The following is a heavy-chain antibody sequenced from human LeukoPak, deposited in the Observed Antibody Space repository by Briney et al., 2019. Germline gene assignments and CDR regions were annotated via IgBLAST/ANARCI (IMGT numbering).Heavy chain of an antibody. J-gene: IGHJ4*02. V-gene: IGHV3-23*01. CDR1: GFTFSSYA. CDR3: AKDSGVHYYDSSGYMFSN. D-gene: IGHD3-22*01. Sequence: PGGSLRLSCAASGFTFSSYAMSWVRQAPGKGLEWVSAISGSGGSTYYADSVKGRFTISRDNSKNTLYLQMNSLRAEDTAVYYCAKDSGVHYYDSSGYMFSNWGQGTLVTVSS. CDR2: ISGSGGST.